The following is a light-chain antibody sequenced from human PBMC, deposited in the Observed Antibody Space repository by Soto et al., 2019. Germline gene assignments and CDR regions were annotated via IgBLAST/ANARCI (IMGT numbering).Light chain of an antibody. J-gene: IGLJ3*02. CDR1: STDYGGYKY. CDR3: CSYAGGGV. V-gene: IGLV2-11*01. Sequence: QSVLTQPRSVSGSPGQSVSISCAGTSTDYGGYKYVSWYQQHPGKAPKLMIFDVSERPSGVPDRFSGSKSGSTASLSIAGLQPEDEADYFCCSYAGGGVLGGGTKLTVL. CDR2: DVS.